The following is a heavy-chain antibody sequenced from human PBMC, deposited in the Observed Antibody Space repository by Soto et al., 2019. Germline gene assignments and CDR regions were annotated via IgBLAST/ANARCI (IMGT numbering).Heavy chain of an antibody. J-gene: IGHJ4*02. CDR2: INPNSGGT. Sequence: ASVKVSCKASGYTFTGYYMHWVRQAPGQGLEWMGWINPNSGGTNYAQKFQGRVTMTRDTSISTAYMELSRLRSDDTAVYYCAILQIVVVPSTNWGQRTLVTVSS. CDR1: GYTFTGYY. V-gene: IGHV1-2*02. D-gene: IGHD2-2*01. CDR3: AILQIVVVPSTN.